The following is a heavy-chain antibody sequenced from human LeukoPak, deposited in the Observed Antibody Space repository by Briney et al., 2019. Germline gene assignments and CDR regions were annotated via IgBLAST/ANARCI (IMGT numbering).Heavy chain of an antibody. CDR3: AREKDTGDFDY. CDR2: IYYSGST. V-gene: IGHV4-38-2*02. D-gene: IGHD2-15*01. Sequence: SETLSLTCTVSGYSISSGYYWGWIRQPPGKGLEWIGYIYYSGSTNYNPSLKSRVTISVDTSKNQFSLKLSSVTAADTAVYYCAREKDTGDFDYWGQGTLVTVSS. CDR1: GYSISSGYY. J-gene: IGHJ4*02.